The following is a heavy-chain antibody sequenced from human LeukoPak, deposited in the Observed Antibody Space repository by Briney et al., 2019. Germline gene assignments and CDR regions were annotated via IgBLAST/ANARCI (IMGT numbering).Heavy chain of an antibody. CDR1: GFTFSSYA. CDR2: ISYDGSNK. CDR3: ARDCMVGATYFDY. D-gene: IGHD1-26*01. Sequence: GGSLRLSCAASGFTFSSYAMHWVRQAPGKGLEWVAVISYDGSNKYYADSVKGRFTISRDNSKNTLYLQMNSLRAEDTAVYYCARDCMVGATYFDYWGQGTLVTVSS. V-gene: IGHV3-30-3*01. J-gene: IGHJ4*02.